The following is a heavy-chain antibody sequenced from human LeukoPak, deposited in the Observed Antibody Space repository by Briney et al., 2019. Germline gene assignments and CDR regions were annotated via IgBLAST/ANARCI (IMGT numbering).Heavy chain of an antibody. CDR1: GFTFSDYN. J-gene: IGHJ4*02. CDR2: ISRSGSTK. V-gene: IGHV3-11*01. CDR3: ARAPTMTDFDY. D-gene: IGHD4-17*01. Sequence: PGGSLRLSCAASGFTFSDYNMRWIRQAPGKGLEWVSSISRSGSTKYYADSVKGRFTISRDNAKNSLFLQMNSLRAEDTAVYYCARAPTMTDFDYWGQGTLVTVSS.